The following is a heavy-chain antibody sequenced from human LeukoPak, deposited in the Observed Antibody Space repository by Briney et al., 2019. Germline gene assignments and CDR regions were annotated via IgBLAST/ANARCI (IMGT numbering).Heavy chain of an antibody. CDR2: IYYSGST. CDR3: ARHVRMGAAAGYFDY. CDR1: GGSISSSSYY. V-gene: IGHV4-39*01. Sequence: PSETLSLTCTVSGGSISSSSYYWGWIRQPPGKGLEWIGSIYYSGSTYYNPSLKSRVTISVDTSKNQFSLKLSSVTAADTAVYYCARHVRMGAAAGYFDYWGQGTLVTVSS. J-gene: IGHJ4*02. D-gene: IGHD6-13*01.